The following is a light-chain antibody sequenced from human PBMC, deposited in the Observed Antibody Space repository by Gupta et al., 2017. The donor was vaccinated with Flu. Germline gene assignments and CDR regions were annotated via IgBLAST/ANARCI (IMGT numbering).Light chain of an antibody. CDR2: DVT. CDR1: SSDVGATNY. CDR3: CSHAGTSYV. J-gene: IGLJ1*01. Sequence: QSALTQPRSVSGSPGQSVTISCTGTSSDVGATNYVSWYQQHPDKAPKLIVYDVTERPSGVPDRFSGSKSGNTASLTISGLQAEDEADYSCCSHAGTSYVFGTGTKVTVL. V-gene: IGLV2-11*01.